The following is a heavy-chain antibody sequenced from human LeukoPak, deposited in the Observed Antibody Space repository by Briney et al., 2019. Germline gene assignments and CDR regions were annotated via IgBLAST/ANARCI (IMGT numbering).Heavy chain of an antibody. V-gene: IGHV1-2*06. J-gene: IGHJ4*02. CDR1: GYTFTGYY. D-gene: IGHD3-22*01. CDR3: ARAAYEGPFDS. CDR2: INPNSGGT. Sequence: GASVKVSCKASGYTFTGYYMHWVRQAPGQGLEWMGRINPNSGGTNYAQKFQGRVTMTRDTSTSTVYMELSSLRSEDTAVYYCARAAYEGPFDSWGQGTLVTVSS.